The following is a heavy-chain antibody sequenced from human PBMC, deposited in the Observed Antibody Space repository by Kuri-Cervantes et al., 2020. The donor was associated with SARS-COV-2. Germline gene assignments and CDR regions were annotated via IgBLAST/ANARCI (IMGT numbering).Heavy chain of an antibody. D-gene: IGHD3-16*02. CDR1: GGTFSSYA. J-gene: IGHJ4*02. Sequence: SVKVSCKASGGTFSSYAISWVRQAPGQGLEWMGGIIPIFGTASYAQKFQGRVTITADKSTSTAYMELSSLRSEGTAVYYCATSLAAMITFGGVIPRQFDYWGQGTLVTVSS. CDR3: ATSLAAMITFGGVIPRQFDY. CDR2: IIPIFGTA. V-gene: IGHV1-69*06.